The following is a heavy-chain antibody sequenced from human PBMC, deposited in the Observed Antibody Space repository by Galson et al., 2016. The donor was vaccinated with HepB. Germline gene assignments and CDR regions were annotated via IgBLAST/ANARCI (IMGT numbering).Heavy chain of an antibody. V-gene: IGHV1-18*04. Sequence: SVKVSCKASGYTFTTYGISWVRQAPGQGLEWMGWISNYNNNTNYPQRLQGRVTMTTDTSTSTAYMELRSLRSDDPAVYYCARVIRVGWDLLPDYWSQGTRVTVSS. D-gene: IGHD1-26*01. J-gene: IGHJ4*02. CDR1: GYTFTTYG. CDR3: ARVIRVGWDLLPDY. CDR2: ISNYNNNT.